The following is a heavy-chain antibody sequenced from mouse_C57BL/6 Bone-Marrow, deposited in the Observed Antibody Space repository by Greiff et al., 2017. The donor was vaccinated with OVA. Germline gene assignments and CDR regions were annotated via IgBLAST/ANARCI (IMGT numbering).Heavy chain of an antibody. J-gene: IGHJ3*01. CDR3: ASAVFAY. CDR1: GYTFTSYW. V-gene: IGHV1-50*01. CDR2: IDPSDSYT. Sequence: QVQLQQPGAELVKPGASVKLSCKASGYTFTSYWMQWVKQRPGQGLEWIGEIDPSDSYTNYNQKLKGKATLTVDTSSSTAYMHLSSLTSEDSAVYYCASAVFAYWGQGPLVTVSA.